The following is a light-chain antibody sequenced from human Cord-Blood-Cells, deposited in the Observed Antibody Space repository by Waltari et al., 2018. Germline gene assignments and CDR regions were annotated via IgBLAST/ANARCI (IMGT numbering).Light chain of an antibody. CDR3: QQSYSTPYT. CDR2: AAS. V-gene: IGKV1-39*01. CDR1: QSISSY. Sequence: DIQMTQSPSSLSAPVGDRVTITCRASQSISSYLNWNQQKPGKAPKLLIYAASSLQSGVPSRFSGSGSGTDVTLTISSLQPEEFATYYCQQSYSTPYTFGQGTKLEIK. J-gene: IGKJ2*01.